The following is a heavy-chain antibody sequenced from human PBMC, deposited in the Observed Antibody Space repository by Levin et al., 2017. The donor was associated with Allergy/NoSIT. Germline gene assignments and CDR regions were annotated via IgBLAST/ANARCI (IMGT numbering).Heavy chain of an antibody. Sequence: GGSLRLSCLVSGLDFNSYGMNWVRQARGKGLEWVALISNGGTDGFYADSVTGRFTISRDNSKSTLYLQMNNVRPDDTGVYYCAARGFDYWGQGTLVTVSS. CDR3: AARGFDY. CDR1: GLDFNSYG. J-gene: IGHJ4*02. D-gene: IGHD3-10*01. CDR2: ISNGGTDG. V-gene: IGHV3-30*03.